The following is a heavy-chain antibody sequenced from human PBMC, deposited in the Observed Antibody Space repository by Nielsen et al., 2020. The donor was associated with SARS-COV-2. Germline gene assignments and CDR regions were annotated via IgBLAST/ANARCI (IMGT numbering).Heavy chain of an antibody. CDR2: ISSSSSDT. J-gene: IGHJ3*02. CDR3: ARVRGSYAFDI. V-gene: IGHV3-11*05. Sequence: GSLRLSCAASGFTFSDYYMSWIRRAPGKGPEWVSYISSSSSDTNYADSVKGRFTISRDNAKNSLYLQMNSLTAEDTAVYYCARVRGSYAFDIWGQGTMVTVSS. CDR1: GFTFSDYY. D-gene: IGHD3-10*01.